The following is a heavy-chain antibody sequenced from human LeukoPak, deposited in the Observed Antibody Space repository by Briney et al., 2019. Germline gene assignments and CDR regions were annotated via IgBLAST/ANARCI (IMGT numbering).Heavy chain of an antibody. Sequence: ASVKVSCKASGYTFTSYDINWVRQATGQGLEWMGWMNPNSGNTGYAQKFQGRVTMTRNTSISTAYMELSSLRSEDTAVYYCARGRVVVVPAATYYMDVWGKGTTVTISS. J-gene: IGHJ6*03. V-gene: IGHV1-8*01. D-gene: IGHD2-2*01. CDR3: ARGRVVVVPAATYYMDV. CDR1: GYTFTSYD. CDR2: MNPNSGNT.